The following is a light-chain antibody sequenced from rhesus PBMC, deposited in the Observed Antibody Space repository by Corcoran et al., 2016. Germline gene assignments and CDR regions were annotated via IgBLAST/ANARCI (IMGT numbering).Light chain of an antibody. CDR1: QGISNW. Sequence: DIQMTQSPSFLSASVGDRVTINCQASQGISNWLAWYQQKPGKAPKLLIYAASTLQSGVPSRFSGSGAGTEFTLTINSMQPEDFATYYCQQHDTNPFTFGPGTKLDIK. CDR2: AAS. J-gene: IGKJ3*01. V-gene: IGKV1-18*01. CDR3: QQHDTNPFT.